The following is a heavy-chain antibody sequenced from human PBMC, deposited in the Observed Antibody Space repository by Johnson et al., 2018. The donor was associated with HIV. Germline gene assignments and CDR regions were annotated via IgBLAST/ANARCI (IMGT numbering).Heavy chain of an antibody. J-gene: IGHJ3*02. Sequence: QMQLVESGGGVVQPGRSLRLSCAASGFTFTFYAMHWVRQAPGKGLEWVAVISYDGSNKYYADSVKGRFTISRDNSKNTLYLQMNSLRAEDTAVYYCARNGLIPAAKGVAFDSWGQGTMVTVSS. CDR3: ARNGLIPAAKGVAFDS. CDR1: GFTFTFYA. D-gene: IGHD2-2*01. CDR2: ISYDGSNK. V-gene: IGHV3-30-3*01.